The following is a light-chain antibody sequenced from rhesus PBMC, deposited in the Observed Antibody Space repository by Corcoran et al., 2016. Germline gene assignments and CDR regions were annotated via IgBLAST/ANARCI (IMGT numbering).Light chain of an antibody. V-gene: IGKV1-28*01. CDR3: LQHHSYPYS. CDR2: AAS. Sequence: DIQMTQSPSSLSASVGDTVTITCRASQGISSYLNWFQQKPGKPPKLLIYAASSLESVVPSRFSGSGSGTEFTLPISSLPPEDFAAYYCLQHHSYPYSFGQGTKVEIK. CDR1: QGISSY. J-gene: IGKJ2*01.